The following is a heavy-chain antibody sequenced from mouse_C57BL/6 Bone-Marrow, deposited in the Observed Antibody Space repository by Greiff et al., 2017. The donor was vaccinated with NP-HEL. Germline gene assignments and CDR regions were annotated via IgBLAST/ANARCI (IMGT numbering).Heavy chain of an antibody. CDR3: ARSVYGNYEGFAY. Sequence: VQLKQSVAELVRPGASVKLSCTASGFNIKNTYMHWVKQRPEQGLEWIGRIDPANGNTKYAPKFQGKATITADTSSNTAYLQLSSLTSEDTAIYYCARSVYGNYEGFAYWGQGTLVTVSA. CDR1: GFNIKNTY. D-gene: IGHD2-1*01. J-gene: IGHJ3*01. V-gene: IGHV14-3*01. CDR2: IDPANGNT.